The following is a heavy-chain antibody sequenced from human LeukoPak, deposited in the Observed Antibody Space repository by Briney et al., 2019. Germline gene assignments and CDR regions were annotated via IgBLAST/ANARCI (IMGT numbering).Heavy chain of an antibody. CDR3: ARDDRIAVAGPLEDPFDY. Sequence: SVKVSCKASGFTFTSSAMQWVRQARGQRLEWIGWIVVGSGNTNYAQKFQERVTITRDMSTSTAYMELSSLRAEDTAVYYCARDDRIAVAGPLEDPFDYWGQGTLVTVSS. CDR2: IVVGSGNT. CDR1: GFTFTSSA. V-gene: IGHV1-58*02. D-gene: IGHD6-19*01. J-gene: IGHJ4*02.